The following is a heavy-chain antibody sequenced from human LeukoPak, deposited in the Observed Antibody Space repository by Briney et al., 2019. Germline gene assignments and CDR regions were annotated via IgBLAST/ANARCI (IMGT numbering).Heavy chain of an antibody. Sequence: SETLSLTCTVFGGSISSSSHYWGCIRQPPGKGLDWIGTVCDGGSTYYNPSLKGRVTLFVDTSQNQFSLKLTSVTAADTAVYYCARLPYYYGSGTFDSWGQGTLVTVSS. D-gene: IGHD3-10*01. CDR1: GGSISSSSHY. CDR3: ARLPYYYGSGTFDS. J-gene: IGHJ4*02. V-gene: IGHV4-39*01. CDR2: VCDGGST.